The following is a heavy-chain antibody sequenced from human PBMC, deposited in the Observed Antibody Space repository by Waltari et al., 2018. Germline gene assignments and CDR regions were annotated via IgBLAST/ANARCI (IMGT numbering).Heavy chain of an antibody. CDR2: IYYSGST. J-gene: IGHJ3*02. CDR1: GDSISSYH. CDR3: AAGYSSSSVTFDI. V-gene: IGHV4-59*01. D-gene: IGHD6-19*01. Sequence: QVQLQESGPGLVKPSETLSLTCSVSGDSISSYHWSWIRQPPGKGLVWSGYIYYSGSTNYNPSVKSRVTISVDTSKNQFSLKLTSVTAADTAMYFCAAGYSSSSVTFDIWGHGTMVTVSS.